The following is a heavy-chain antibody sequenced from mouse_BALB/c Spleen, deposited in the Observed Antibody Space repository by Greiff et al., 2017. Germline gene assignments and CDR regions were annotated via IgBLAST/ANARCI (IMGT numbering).Heavy chain of an antibody. CDR2: IYPGDGDT. J-gene: IGHJ4*01. D-gene: IGHD2-1*01. Sequence: VQLQQSGAELARPGASVKLSCKASGYTFTSYWMQWVKQRPGQGLEWIGAIYPGDGDTRYTQKFKGKATLTADKSSSTAYMQLSSLASEDSAVYYCARKVYGNYDYAMDYWGQGTSVTVSS. CDR3: ARKVYGNYDYAMDY. CDR1: GYTFTSYW. V-gene: IGHV1-87*01.